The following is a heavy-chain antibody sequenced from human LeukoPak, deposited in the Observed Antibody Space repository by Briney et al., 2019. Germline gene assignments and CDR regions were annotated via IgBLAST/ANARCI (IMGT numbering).Heavy chain of an antibody. V-gene: IGHV3-7*01. D-gene: IGHD3-22*01. J-gene: IGHJ4*02. CDR2: INEDGSKK. Sequence: PGGSLSLSCAASGFTFSYFWMTWVRQAPGKGLEWVANINEDGSKKFYVDCVKGRFTISRDNAKNSLYLQMNSLRVEDTAVYYCARATYYYDSSGYRAVYYFDYWGQGTLVTVSS. CDR3: ARATYYYDSSGYRAVYYFDY. CDR1: GFTFSYFW.